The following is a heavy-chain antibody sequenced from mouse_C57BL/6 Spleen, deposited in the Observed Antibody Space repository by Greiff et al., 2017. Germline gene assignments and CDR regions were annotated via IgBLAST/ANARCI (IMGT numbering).Heavy chain of an antibody. CDR1: GYTFTSYW. CDR3: ARRGDYYPYWYFDV. CDR2: IDPSDSYT. Sequence: QVQLQQPGAELVMPGASVKLSCKASGYTFTSYWLHWVQQRPGQGLEWIGEIDPSDSYTNYNQKFKGKSTLTVDKSSSTAYMQLSSLTSEDSAVYYCARRGDYYPYWYFDVWGTGTTVTVSS. J-gene: IGHJ1*03. V-gene: IGHV1-69*01. D-gene: IGHD1-1*01.